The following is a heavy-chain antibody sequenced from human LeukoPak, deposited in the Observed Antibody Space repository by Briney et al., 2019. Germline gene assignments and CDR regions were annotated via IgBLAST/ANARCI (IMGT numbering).Heavy chain of an antibody. Sequence: ASVKVSCKASGYTFTGYYMHWVRQAPGQGLGWMGWINPNSGGTNYAQKFQGRVTMTRDTSISTAYMELSRLRSDDTAVYYCASLGYCSSTSCFGGASYYYYMDVWGKGTTVTVSS. J-gene: IGHJ6*03. V-gene: IGHV1-2*02. CDR3: ASLGYCSSTSCFGGASYYYYMDV. D-gene: IGHD2-2*01. CDR2: INPNSGGT. CDR1: GYTFTGYY.